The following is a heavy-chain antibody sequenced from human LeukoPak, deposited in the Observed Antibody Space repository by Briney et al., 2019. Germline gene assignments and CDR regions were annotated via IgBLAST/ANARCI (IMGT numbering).Heavy chain of an antibody. D-gene: IGHD3-16*02. J-gene: IGHJ4*02. Sequence: PSETLSLTCTVSGGSTSSDHWSWIPQPPEKGLEWIGCISYRGSTNYNPSLKSRVTISVDTSKKYFSLKLTSVTAADTGVYYCARGRGLGVITPYSDSWGQGTLVTVSS. CDR2: ISYRGST. CDR1: GGSTSSDH. V-gene: IGHV4-59*08. CDR3: ARGRGLGVITPYSDS.